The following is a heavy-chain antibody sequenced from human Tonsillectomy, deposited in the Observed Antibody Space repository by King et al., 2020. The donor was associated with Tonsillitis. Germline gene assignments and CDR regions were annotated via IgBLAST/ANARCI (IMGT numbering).Heavy chain of an antibody. D-gene: IGHD1-14*01. J-gene: IGHJ4*02. V-gene: IGHV2-70*04. Sequence: VNLKESGPALVKPTQTLTLTCTFSGFSLSTSGMRVSWIRQPPGKALEWLARIDWDDDKFYSTSLKTRLTISKDTSKNQVVLTMTNMDPVDTATYYCARMRPGDYYFDYWGQGALVTVSS. CDR2: IDWDDDK. CDR3: ARMRPGDYYFDY. CDR1: GFSLSTSGMR.